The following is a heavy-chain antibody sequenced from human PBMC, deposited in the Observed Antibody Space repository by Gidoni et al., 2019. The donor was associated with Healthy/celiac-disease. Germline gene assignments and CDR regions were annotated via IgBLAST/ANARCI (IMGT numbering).Heavy chain of an antibody. V-gene: IGHV4-61*01. CDR1: GGPVCSGRSS. D-gene: IGHD3-9*01. CDR2: IYSSGST. Sequence: QVQLQESGPGLVKPPETLSLTHTVSGGPVCSGRSSCCWIRQPPGKGLEWIGYIYSSGSTNYNPSLKSRVTISVDTSKNQFSLKLSSVTAADTAVYYCAREGRDDILTVYDVARGYFDLWGRGTLVTVSS. CDR3: AREGRDDILTVYDVARGYFDL. J-gene: IGHJ2*01.